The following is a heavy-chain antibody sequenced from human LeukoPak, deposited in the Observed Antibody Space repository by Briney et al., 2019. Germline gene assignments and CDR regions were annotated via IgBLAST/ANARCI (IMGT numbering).Heavy chain of an antibody. CDR1: GFPFSNHA. J-gene: IGHJ5*02. D-gene: IGHD2-8*01. V-gene: IGHV3-23*01. CDR3: VREAGYCATVCLKSNWFDP. CDR2: ISNGNT. Sequence: GGSLRLSCAASGFPFSNHAMSWVRQPPGKGLEWVSAISNGNTYYADSVRGRFAISRDDSRNMVYLQMNSLRVEDTARYYCVREAGYCATVCLKSNWFDPWGQGTLVTVSS.